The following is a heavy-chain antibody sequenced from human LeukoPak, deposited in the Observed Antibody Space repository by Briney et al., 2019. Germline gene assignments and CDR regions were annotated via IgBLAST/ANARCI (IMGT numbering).Heavy chain of an antibody. Sequence: SETLSLTCTVSGGSISSSSYYWSWIRRHPGKGLEWIGYIYYSGSTYYNPSLKSRVTISVDTSKNQFSLKLSSVTAADTAVYYCARGDSSGYSGPYPHDAFDIWGQGTMVTVSS. CDR1: GGSISSSSYY. D-gene: IGHD3-22*01. CDR3: ARGDSSGYSGPYPHDAFDI. CDR2: IYYSGST. V-gene: IGHV4-31*03. J-gene: IGHJ3*02.